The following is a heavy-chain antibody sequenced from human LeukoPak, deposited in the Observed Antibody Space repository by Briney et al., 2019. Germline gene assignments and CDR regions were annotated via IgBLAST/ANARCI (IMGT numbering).Heavy chain of an antibody. D-gene: IGHD2-15*01. J-gene: IGHJ5*02. V-gene: IGHV3-23*01. CDR2: ISNGNT. Sequence: GGSLRLSCAASGFPFSNHAMSWVRQPPGKVLEWVAAISNGNTYYADSVRGRFAISRDDSKNMVYLQMNSLRDEDTALYYCVREAGYCASVCLKSNWFDPWGQGTLVTVSS. CDR1: GFPFSNHA. CDR3: VREAGYCASVCLKSNWFDP.